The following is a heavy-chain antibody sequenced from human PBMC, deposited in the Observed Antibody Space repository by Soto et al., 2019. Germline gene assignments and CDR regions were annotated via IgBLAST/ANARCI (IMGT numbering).Heavy chain of an antibody. V-gene: IGHV3-21*01. J-gene: IGHJ4*02. CDR2: ISSSSSYI. D-gene: IGHD3-10*01. CDR1: GFTFSSYS. Sequence: LRLSCAASGFTFSSYSMNWVRQAPGKGLEWVSSISSSSSYIYYADSVKGRFTISRDNAKNSLYLQMNSLRAEDTAVYYCARIWYYYGSGSYYDFDYWGQGTLVTVSS. CDR3: ARIWYYYGSGSYYDFDY.